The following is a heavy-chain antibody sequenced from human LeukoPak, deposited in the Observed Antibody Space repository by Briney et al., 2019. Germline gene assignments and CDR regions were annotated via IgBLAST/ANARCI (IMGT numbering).Heavy chain of an antibody. J-gene: IGHJ6*03. CDR2: INHSGST. V-gene: IGHV4-34*01. CDR3: ARGLGYYYGSGSYYYYYYYMDV. CDR1: GGSFSGYY. D-gene: IGHD3-10*01. Sequence: TSETLSLTCAVYGGSFSGYYWSWIRQPSGKGLEWIGEINHSGSTNYNPSLKSRVTISVDTSKNQFSLKLSSVTAADTAVYYCARGLGYYYGSGSYYYYYYYMDVWGKGTTVTVSS.